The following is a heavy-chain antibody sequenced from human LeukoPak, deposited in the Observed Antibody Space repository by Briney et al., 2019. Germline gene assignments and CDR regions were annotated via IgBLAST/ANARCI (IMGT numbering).Heavy chain of an antibody. CDR3: AKTAVAGTNYYYMDV. V-gene: IGHV3-30*02. CDR2: IRYDGSNK. D-gene: IGHD6-19*01. J-gene: IGHJ6*03. Sequence: GGSLRLSCAASGFTFSSYGMHWVRQAPGKGLEWVAFIRYDGSNKYYADSVKGRFTISRDSSKNTLYLQMNSLRAEDTAVYYCAKTAVAGTNYYYMDVWGKGTTVTVSS. CDR1: GFTFSSYG.